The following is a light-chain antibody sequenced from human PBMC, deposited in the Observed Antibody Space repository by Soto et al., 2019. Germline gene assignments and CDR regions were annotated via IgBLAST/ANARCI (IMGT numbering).Light chain of an antibody. CDR2: DAS. V-gene: IGKV2-28*01. Sequence: DIVMTQSPLSLPVTPGEPASISCRSSQSLVHRNGYNYLDCYLRKPGQAPQLLIYDASDLETGVPSRFSGSGSGTGFTFTISSLQPEDFATYDCQQYESLPLTFGQGTRLEI. CDR1: QSLVHRNGYNY. J-gene: IGKJ5*01. CDR3: QQYESLPLT.